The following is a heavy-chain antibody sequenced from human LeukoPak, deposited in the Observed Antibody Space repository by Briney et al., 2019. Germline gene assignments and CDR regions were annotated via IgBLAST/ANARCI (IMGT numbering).Heavy chain of an antibody. CDR2: VHLNGAT. J-gene: IGHJ4*02. Sequence: PSGTLSLTCGVSGGSIITTNWWSWVRQPPGKGLEWIGEVHLNGATNYNPSLESRVSMPIDKSKNQLSLKLSSVTAADTATYYCTRESGAFSPFGFWGQGTLVTVSS. V-gene: IGHV4-4*02. D-gene: IGHD1-26*01. CDR1: GGSIITTNW. CDR3: TRESGAFSPFGF.